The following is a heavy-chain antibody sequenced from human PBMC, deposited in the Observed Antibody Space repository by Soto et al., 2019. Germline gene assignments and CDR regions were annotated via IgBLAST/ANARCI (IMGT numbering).Heavy chain of an antibody. CDR1: GYTFTRYD. J-gene: IGHJ4*02. CDR2: TNPNTGNT. V-gene: IGHV1-8*01. CDR3: ARGPRRKGGGNCYSDY. Sequence: QVQLVQSGADVKKPGASVKVSCKASGYTFTRYDINWVRQATGQGLEWLGWTNPNTGNTGYAQKFQGRVTMTRNTSISTAYIELSSLRSEDTAAYYCARGPRRKGGGNCYSDYWGQGTLVTVSS. D-gene: IGHD2-15*01.